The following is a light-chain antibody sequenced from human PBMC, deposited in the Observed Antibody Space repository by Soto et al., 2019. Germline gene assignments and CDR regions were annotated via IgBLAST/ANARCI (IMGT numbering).Light chain of an antibody. CDR3: QQYSSYPYT. Sequence: AIRMTQSPSSLSASTGDRVTITCRSSPGISSYLACYPQKPGKAPKLLIYAASTLQSGVPSRFSGSGSGTDFTLNIRCLQADDFAPYCCQQYSSYPYTFGQGKKLEIK. V-gene: IGKV1-8*01. CDR2: AAS. J-gene: IGKJ2*01. CDR1: PGISSY.